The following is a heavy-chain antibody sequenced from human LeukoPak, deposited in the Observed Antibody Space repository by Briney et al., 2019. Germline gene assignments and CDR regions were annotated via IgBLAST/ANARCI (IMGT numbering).Heavy chain of an antibody. CDR3: ARHVPRMGGYDPQDAFDI. Sequence: GESLKISCKGPGYSFTSYWIGWVRQMPGKGLDWMGIIYPGDSDTRYSPSFQGQVTISADKSISTAYLQWSSLKASDTAMYYCARHVPRMGGYDPQDAFDIWGQGTMVTVSS. J-gene: IGHJ3*02. CDR1: GYSFTSYW. D-gene: IGHD5-12*01. CDR2: IYPGDSDT. V-gene: IGHV5-51*01.